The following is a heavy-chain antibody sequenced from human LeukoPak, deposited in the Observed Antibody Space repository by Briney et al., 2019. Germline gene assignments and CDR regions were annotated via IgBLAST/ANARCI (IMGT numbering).Heavy chain of an antibody. J-gene: IGHJ6*03. D-gene: IGHD1-1*01. CDR1: GFTFSSFD. V-gene: IGHV3-13*01. Sequence: GGSLRLSCAASGFTFSSFDMHWVRQPTGQGLEWVSTIGTASDTYYQGSVEGRFTLSRDNAQNSLYLQMNSLTAGDTAVYYCARGPPRGKYYYMDVWGKGTTVTVSS. CDR3: ARGPPRGKYYYMDV. CDR2: IGTASDT.